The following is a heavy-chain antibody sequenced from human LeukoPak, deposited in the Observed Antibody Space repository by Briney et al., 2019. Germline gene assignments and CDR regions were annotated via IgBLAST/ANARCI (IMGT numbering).Heavy chain of an antibody. J-gene: IGHJ4*02. Sequence: SETLSLTCTVSGGSISSSSYYWGWIRQPPGKGLEWIGSIYYSGSTYYNPSLKSRITISVDTSKNQFSLKLSTVTAADTAVYYCASGGYEVDYWGQGTLVTVSS. CDR2: IYYSGST. V-gene: IGHV4-39*07. CDR1: GGSISSSSYY. D-gene: IGHD5-12*01. CDR3: ASGGYEVDY.